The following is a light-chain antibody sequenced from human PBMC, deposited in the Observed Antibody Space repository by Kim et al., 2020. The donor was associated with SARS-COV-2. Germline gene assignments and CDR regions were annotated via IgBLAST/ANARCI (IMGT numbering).Light chain of an antibody. V-gene: IGKV3-15*01. CDR3: QQDKEWPST. J-gene: IGKJ5*01. Sequence: SVAPEERDTLSCRASQRVALLAWYQQKPAQAPRRVIHGTSTRATGIPARLRGRGSETEFTLTNSSLQSEDFSIYYCQQDKEWPSTFGQGTRLEIK. CDR1: QRVALL. CDR2: GTS.